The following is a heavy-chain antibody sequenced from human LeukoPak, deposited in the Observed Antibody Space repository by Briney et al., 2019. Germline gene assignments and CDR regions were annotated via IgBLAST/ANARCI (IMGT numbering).Heavy chain of an antibody. Sequence: ASVKVSCKASGYTFTSYDINWVRQATGQGLEWMGWMNPNSGNTGYAQKFQGRVTMTRNTSISTAYMELSSLRSEDTAVYYCARASITMIVVVINVFDYWGQGTLVTVSS. CDR2: MNPNSGNT. J-gene: IGHJ4*02. CDR1: GYTFTSYD. V-gene: IGHV1-8*02. D-gene: IGHD3-22*01. CDR3: ARASITMIVVVINVFDY.